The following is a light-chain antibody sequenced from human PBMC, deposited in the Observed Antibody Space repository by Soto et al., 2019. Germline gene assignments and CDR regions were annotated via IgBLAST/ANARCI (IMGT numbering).Light chain of an antibody. J-gene: IGKJ2*01. CDR3: QQYNDYSPPYT. Sequence: DIQMTQSPSTLSASVGDRVTITCRASQSISSWLAWYQKKPGKAPKLLIYKASSLERGVPSRFSGSGSGTEFTLTISSLQPDDFATYYCQQYNDYSPPYTFGQGTKLEIK. CDR1: QSISSW. V-gene: IGKV1-5*03. CDR2: KAS.